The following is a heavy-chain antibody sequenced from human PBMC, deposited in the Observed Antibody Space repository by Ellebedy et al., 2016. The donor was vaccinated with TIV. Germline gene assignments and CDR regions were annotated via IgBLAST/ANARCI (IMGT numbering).Heavy chain of an antibody. CDR3: GLSVTMRVVNYYYGMDV. D-gene: IGHD3-22*01. J-gene: IGHJ6*02. Sequence: SVKVSXXASGGTFNDDGISWLRQAPGQGLEWMGGIILILGTANYAQKFQGRVMITADESTTTAYMEVSSLRSEDTAVYYCGLSVTMRVVNYYYGMDVWGQGTTVTVSS. CDR2: IILILGTA. V-gene: IGHV1-69*13. CDR1: GGTFNDDG.